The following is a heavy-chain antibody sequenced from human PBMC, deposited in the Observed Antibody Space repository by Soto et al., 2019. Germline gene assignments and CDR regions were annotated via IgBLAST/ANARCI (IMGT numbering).Heavy chain of an antibody. CDR3: ARGDSNSWSDF. Sequence: QVQLVESGGGVVQPGRSLRLSCAASGFTFRSDAMDWVRQAPGKGLEWVAVISYDGTNTYYADSVKGRFTISRDNSEHTLALQMSSLRPDDTAVYYCARGDSNSWSDFWGQGTLVTVSS. V-gene: IGHV3-30*15. CDR1: GFTFRSDA. D-gene: IGHD6-13*01. CDR2: ISYDGTNT. J-gene: IGHJ4*02.